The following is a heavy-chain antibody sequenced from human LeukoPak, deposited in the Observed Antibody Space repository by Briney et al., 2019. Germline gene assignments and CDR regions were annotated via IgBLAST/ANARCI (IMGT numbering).Heavy chain of an antibody. J-gene: IGHJ6*02. Sequence: GSLRLSCAASGFAVSTSWMGWVRQAPGKGLEWVANIKQDGSEKYYVDSVKGRFTISRDNAKNSLYLQMNSLRAGDTAVYYCVRAMDVWGQGTTVTVSS. CDR3: VRAMDV. V-gene: IGHV3-7*03. CDR1: GFAVSTSW. CDR2: IKQDGSEK.